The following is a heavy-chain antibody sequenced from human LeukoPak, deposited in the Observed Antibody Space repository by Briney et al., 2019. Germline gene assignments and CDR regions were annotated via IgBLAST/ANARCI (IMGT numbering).Heavy chain of an antibody. V-gene: IGHV1-69*05. J-gene: IGHJ4*02. D-gene: IGHD1-20*01. CDR3: AREGGITGKKLDY. Sequence: ASVKVSCKASGGTFSSYAISWVRQAPGQGLEWMGRIIPIFGTANYAQKFQGRVTITTDESTSTAYMELSSLRSEDTAVYYCAREGGITGKKLDYWGQGTLVTVSS. CDR2: IIPIFGTA. CDR1: GGTFSSYA.